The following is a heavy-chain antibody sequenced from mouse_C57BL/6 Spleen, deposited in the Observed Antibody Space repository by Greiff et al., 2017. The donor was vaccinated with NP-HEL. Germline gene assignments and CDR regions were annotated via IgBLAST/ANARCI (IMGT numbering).Heavy chain of an antibody. D-gene: IGHD1-1*01. CDR3: ARGNYASSHWYFDV. CDR2: IHPNSGST. CDR1: GYTFTSYW. J-gene: IGHJ1*03. Sequence: QVQLQQPGAELVKPGASVKLSCKASGYTFTSYWMHWVKQRPGQGLEWIGMIHPNSGSTNYNEKFKSKATLTVDKSSSTAYMQLSSLTSEDSAVYYCARGNYASSHWYFDVWGTGTTVTVSS. V-gene: IGHV1-64*01.